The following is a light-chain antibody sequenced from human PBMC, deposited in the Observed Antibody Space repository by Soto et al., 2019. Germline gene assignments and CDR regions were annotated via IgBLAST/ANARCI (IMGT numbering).Light chain of an antibody. CDR2: EVT. CDR1: RDDIGAYDY. CDR3: NSYTNSSAVV. J-gene: IGLJ2*01. Sequence: QSVLTQPASVSGSPGQSITISCAGTRDDIGAYDYVSWYQQHPGNAPKLLVYEVTNRPSGVSDRFSGSKSGNTASLTISGLQAEDEADYYGNSYTNSSAVVFGGWTKVTVL. V-gene: IGLV2-14*01.